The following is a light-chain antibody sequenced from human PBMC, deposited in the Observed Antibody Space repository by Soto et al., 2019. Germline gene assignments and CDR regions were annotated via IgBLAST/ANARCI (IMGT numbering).Light chain of an antibody. CDR2: KAS. CDR1: QSISSW. Sequence: DIQMTQSPSTLSASVGDRVTITCRASQSISSWLAWYQQKPGEAPYLLIYKASTLESGVPSRFSGSGSGTEFTLTISRLQPDDFATYYCQQYNRYWTFGQGTNVEIK. J-gene: IGKJ1*01. CDR3: QQYNRYWT. V-gene: IGKV1-5*03.